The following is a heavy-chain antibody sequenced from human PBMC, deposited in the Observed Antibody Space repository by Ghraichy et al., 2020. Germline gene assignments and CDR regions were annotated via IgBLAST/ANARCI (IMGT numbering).Heavy chain of an antibody. CDR2: IYYDGSKK. D-gene: IGHD4-23*01. CDR3: SRVGYSGNSWPSDY. V-gene: IGHV3-33*01. J-gene: IGHJ4*02. Sequence: GESLNISCAASGFMFSSYGMHWVRQAPGKGLEWVAVIYYDGSKKYYADSVKGRFTVSRDDSQNTVYLQMNSLRAEDTAVYHCSRVGYSGNSWPSDYWGQGTLVTVSS. CDR1: GFMFSSYG.